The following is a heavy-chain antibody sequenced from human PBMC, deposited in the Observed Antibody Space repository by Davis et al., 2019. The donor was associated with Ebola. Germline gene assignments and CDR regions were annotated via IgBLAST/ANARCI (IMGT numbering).Heavy chain of an antibody. J-gene: IGHJ5*02. D-gene: IGHD6-19*01. Sequence: ASVKVSCKASGYTFTSYGISWVRQAPGQGLEWMGWISAYNGNTNYAQKLQGRVTMTTDTSTSTAYMELRSLRSDDTAVYYWARDLRAVAGMNWFDPWGQGTLVTVSS. CDR3: ARDLRAVAGMNWFDP. V-gene: IGHV1-18*01. CDR1: GYTFTSYG. CDR2: ISAYNGNT.